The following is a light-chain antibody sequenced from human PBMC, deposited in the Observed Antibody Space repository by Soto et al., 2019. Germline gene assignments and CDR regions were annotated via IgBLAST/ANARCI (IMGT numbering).Light chain of an antibody. Sequence: EIVMTQSPATLSVSPGERATLSCRASQSVFSSLAWFQQKPGQAPRLLIYGAATRATGIPARFSGSGSGTEFTLTISSLQSEDFAVYYCQQYGSSPPFTFGPGTKVDIK. V-gene: IGKV3-15*01. CDR3: QQYGSSPPFT. CDR2: GAA. J-gene: IGKJ3*01. CDR1: QSVFSS.